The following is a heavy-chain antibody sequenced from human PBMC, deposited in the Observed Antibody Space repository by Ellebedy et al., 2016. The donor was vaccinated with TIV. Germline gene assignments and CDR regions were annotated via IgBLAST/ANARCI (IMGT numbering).Heavy chain of an antibody. J-gene: IGHJ4*02. CDR1: GFTFSSYW. CDR3: ARVTTLATGTGYYFDY. CDR2: IKQDGTEK. Sequence: GEPLKISCAASGFTFSSYWMSWVRQAPGKGLEWVANIKQDGTEKYYVDSVKGRFTISRDNAKNSLYLQMNSLRAEDTAMYYCARVTTLATGTGYYFDYWGQGTLVTVSS. D-gene: IGHD4-17*01. V-gene: IGHV3-7*01.